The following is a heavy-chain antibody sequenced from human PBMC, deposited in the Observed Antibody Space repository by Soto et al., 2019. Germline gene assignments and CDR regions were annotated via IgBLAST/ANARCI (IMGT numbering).Heavy chain of an antibody. V-gene: IGHV3-49*03. Sequence: EVQLVESGGGLVQPGRSLRLSCSASGFTFGDYAFIWFRQSPARGLEWVGLITSKRYGEKTESAASVVGRFTISRDDSRSVVYLQMSSLQTDDTAFYYCTRMPPNRYCRGGSCSAFDFWGQGTLVTVSS. CDR1: GFTFGDYA. CDR2: ITSKRYGEKT. D-gene: IGHD2-15*01. J-gene: IGHJ3*01. CDR3: TRMPPNRYCRGGSCSAFDF.